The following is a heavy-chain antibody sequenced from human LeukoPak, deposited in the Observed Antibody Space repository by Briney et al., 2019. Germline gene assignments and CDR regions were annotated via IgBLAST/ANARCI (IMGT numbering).Heavy chain of an antibody. CDR2: IYYSGST. Sequence: SETLSLTCTVSGGSISSYYWSWIRQPPGKGLEWIGYIYYSGSTNYNPSLKSRVTISVDTSKNQFSLKLSSVTAADTAVYYCARDNRWGSYSPNWFDPWGQGTLVTVSS. CDR1: GGSISSYY. J-gene: IGHJ5*02. CDR3: ARDNRWGSYSPNWFDP. D-gene: IGHD3-16*01. V-gene: IGHV4-59*01.